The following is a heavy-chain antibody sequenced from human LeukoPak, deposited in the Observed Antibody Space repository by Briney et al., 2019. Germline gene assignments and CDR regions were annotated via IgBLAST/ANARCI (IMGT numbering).Heavy chain of an antibody. CDR3: ARGDYDFWSGYRDRVFDY. Sequence: GGSLRLSCAVSGFTVSSHYMSWVRQAPGRGLEWVSLIYSGGSTYYADSVKGRFTISRDNSKNTLFLQMNSLRADDTAVYYCARGDYDFWSGYRDRVFDYWGQGTLVTVSS. D-gene: IGHD3-3*01. J-gene: IGHJ4*02. V-gene: IGHV3-66*01. CDR1: GFTVSSHY. CDR2: IYSGGST.